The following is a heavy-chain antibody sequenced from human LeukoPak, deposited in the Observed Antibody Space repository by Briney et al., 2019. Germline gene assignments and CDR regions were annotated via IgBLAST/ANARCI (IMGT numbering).Heavy chain of an antibody. CDR3: AGNRDSSAYGKSDP. Sequence: GGSLRLSCAASGFTLSSDWMHWVRQAPGKGLVWVSRINGAGSSTSYADSVKGRFTISRDNAKNTLYLQLNSLRVGDTAVYYCAGNRDSSAYGKSDPWGQGTLVTVSS. J-gene: IGHJ5*02. CDR2: INGAGSST. CDR1: GFTLSSDW. D-gene: IGHD3-22*01. V-gene: IGHV3-74*01.